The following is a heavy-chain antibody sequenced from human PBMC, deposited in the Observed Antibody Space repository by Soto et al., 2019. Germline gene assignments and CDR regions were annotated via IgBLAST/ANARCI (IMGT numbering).Heavy chain of an antibody. J-gene: IGHJ4*02. V-gene: IGHV3-64D*06. CDR3: VKDRSNNWYDLDY. Sequence: GSLRLSCAASRFTFSNYDTHGVSQAPGKGLEYVSAVSSTGGRTYYADSVKGRFTISRDNSKNTLYLQMSSLRAEDTAVYYYVKDRSNNWYDLDYWGQGTLVTVSS. CDR2: VSSTGGRT. CDR1: RFTFSNYD. D-gene: IGHD6-13*01.